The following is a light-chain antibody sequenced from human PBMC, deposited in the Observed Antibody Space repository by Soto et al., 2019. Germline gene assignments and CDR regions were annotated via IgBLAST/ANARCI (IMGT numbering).Light chain of an antibody. CDR2: GAS. CDR3: QQYNNWLWT. J-gene: IGKJ1*01. CDR1: QSINAH. Sequence: EVVMTQSPATLSVSPGERVTLSCRASQSINAHLAWYQQKPGQAPRLLIHGASTRATGIPARFSGSGFGTELYXXIXSXXSEDFAVYYCQQYNNWLWTFGQGTKVEIQ. V-gene: IGKV3-15*01.